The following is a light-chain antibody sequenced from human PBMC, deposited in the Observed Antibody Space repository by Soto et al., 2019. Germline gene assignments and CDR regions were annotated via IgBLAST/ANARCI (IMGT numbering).Light chain of an antibody. CDR1: QSVSNY. CDR3: QQRSNWPLT. Sequence: EIVLTQSPATLSLSPGERVTLSCRASQSVSNYLGWYQQKPGQAPRLLIYDASNRATGVSARFSGSGSGTDFTLNISSLEPEDSAVYYCQQRSNWPLTFGGGTKVEIK. CDR2: DAS. V-gene: IGKV3-11*01. J-gene: IGKJ4*01.